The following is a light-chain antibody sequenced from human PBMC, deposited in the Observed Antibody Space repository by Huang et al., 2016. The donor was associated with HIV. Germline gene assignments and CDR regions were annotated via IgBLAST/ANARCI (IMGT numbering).Light chain of an antibody. V-gene: IGKV1-39*01. CDR2: AAS. CDR3: QQSYSSLLS. J-gene: IGKJ4*01. Sequence: DIQMNQSPYSLSASVGDRVIMTCRASQTITTYLNWYQQRPGKAPKLLIYAASSLQSGVPSRFSGSGSGTDFTLTISSLQPEEFATYYCQQSYSSLLSFGGGTKVAIK. CDR1: QTITTY.